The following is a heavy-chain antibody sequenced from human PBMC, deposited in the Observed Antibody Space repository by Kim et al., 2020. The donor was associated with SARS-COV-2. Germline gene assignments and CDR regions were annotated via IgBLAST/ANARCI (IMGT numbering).Heavy chain of an antibody. V-gene: IGHV1-3*01. J-gene: IGHJ4*01. Sequence: ASVKVSCKASGYSFISYAIHWVRQAPGQRLEWMGWITGGNANAIYSQTFECRVTITKDISASTAYMELSSLRSEDTAFYYRVRESRTHHSYDLSGYYDYW. CDR2: ITGGNANA. CDR3: VRESRTHHSYDLSGYYDY. CDR1: GYSFISYA. D-gene: IGHD3-22*01.